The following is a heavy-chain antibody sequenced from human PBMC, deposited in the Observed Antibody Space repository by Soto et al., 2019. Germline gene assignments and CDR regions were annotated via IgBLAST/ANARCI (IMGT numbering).Heavy chain of an antibody. V-gene: IGHV2-5*01. CDR1: GFSLSTSGVG. CDR2: IYWHDDK. CDR3: GHATYYDFWSGYPPLNH. J-gene: IGHJ5*02. D-gene: IGHD3-3*01. Sequence: QITLKESGPPLVKPTQTLTLTCTFSGFSLSTSGVGVGWIRQPPGRALEWLALIYWHDDKRYSPSLKSRLTIPKDTSKNQVVLTNTNMDPVDTATYYRGHATYYDFWSGYPPLNHWGQGTLVTVSS.